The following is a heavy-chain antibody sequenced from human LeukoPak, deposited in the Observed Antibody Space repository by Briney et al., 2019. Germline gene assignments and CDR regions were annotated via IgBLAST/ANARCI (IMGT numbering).Heavy chain of an antibody. CDR3: ARDGTEIVVGPFDY. Sequence: KPSETLSLTCTVSGYSISNDYYWGWIRQPPGKGLEWIGSIYHSGSAYYNPSLKSRVTISIDTSKNQFSLKLSSVTAADTAVYYCARDGTEIVVGPFDYWGQGTLVTVSS. CDR2: IYHSGSA. J-gene: IGHJ4*02. D-gene: IGHD3-22*01. V-gene: IGHV4-38-2*02. CDR1: GYSISNDYY.